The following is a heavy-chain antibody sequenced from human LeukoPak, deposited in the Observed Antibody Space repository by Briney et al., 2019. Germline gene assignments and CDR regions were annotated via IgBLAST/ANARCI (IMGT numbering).Heavy chain of an antibody. J-gene: IGHJ4*02. V-gene: IGHV4-38-2*02. D-gene: IGHD3-10*01. Sequence: KTSETLSLTCTVSGYSISSGYYWGWIRQPPGKGLEWIGYIYYSGSTNYNPSLKSRVTISVDTSKNQFSLKLSSVTAADTAVYYCARRLGYYGSGSYYTDWGQGTLVTVSS. CDR1: GYSISSGYY. CDR2: IYYSGST. CDR3: ARRLGYYGSGSYYTD.